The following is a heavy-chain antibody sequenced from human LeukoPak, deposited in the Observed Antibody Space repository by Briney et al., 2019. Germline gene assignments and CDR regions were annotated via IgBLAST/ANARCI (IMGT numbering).Heavy chain of an antibody. J-gene: IGHJ4*02. V-gene: IGHV3-23*01. CDR1: GFTFSSYA. D-gene: IGHD3-10*01. CDR3: AKKPKPTSSGSYDY. Sequence: GGSLRLSCAASGFTFSSYAMSWVRQAPGKGLESVSAISGSGGSTYYADSVKGRFTISRDNSKNTLYLQMNSLRAEDTAVYYCAKKPKPTSSGSYDYWGQGTLVTVSS. CDR2: ISGSGGST.